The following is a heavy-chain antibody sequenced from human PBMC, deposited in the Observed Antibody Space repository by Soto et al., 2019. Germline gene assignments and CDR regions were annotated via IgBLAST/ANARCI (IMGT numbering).Heavy chain of an antibody. CDR2: IYYSGST. J-gene: IGHJ5*02. D-gene: IGHD2-2*02. CDR1: GGSISSGGYY. CDR3: ARGLKYQLLYFGTWFDP. V-gene: IGHV4-31*03. Sequence: PSETLSLTCTVSGGSISSGGYYWSWIRQHPGKGLEWIGYIYYSGSTYYNPSLKSRVTIPVDTSKNQFSLKLSSVTAADTAVYYCARGLKYQLLYFGTWFDPWGQGTLVTVSS.